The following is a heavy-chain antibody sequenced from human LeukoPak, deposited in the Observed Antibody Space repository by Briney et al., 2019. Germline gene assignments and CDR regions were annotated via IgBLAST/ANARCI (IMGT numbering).Heavy chain of an antibody. CDR3: AREPDYYGSGEAYYYMDV. D-gene: IGHD3-10*01. V-gene: IGHV4-4*07. Sequence: SETLSLTCAVSGYSISSGYYWGWIRQPAGKGLEWIGRIYTSGSTNYNPSLKSRVTMSVDTSKNQFSLKLSSVTAADTAVYYCAREPDYYGSGEAYYYMDVWGKGTTVTVSS. CDR1: GYSISSGYY. CDR2: IYTSGST. J-gene: IGHJ6*03.